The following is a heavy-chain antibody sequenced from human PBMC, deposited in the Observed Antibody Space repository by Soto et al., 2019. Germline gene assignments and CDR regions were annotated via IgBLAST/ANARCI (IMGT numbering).Heavy chain of an antibody. J-gene: IGHJ6*02. CDR1: GYSFTSYW. CDR2: IDPSDSYT. D-gene: IGHD3-9*01. V-gene: IGHV5-10-1*01. Sequence: PGESLKISCKGSGYSFTSYWISWVRQMPGKGLERMGRIDPSDSYTNYSPSFQGHVTISADKSISTAYLQWSSLKASDTAMYYCARLIYDILTGYVGMDVWGQGTTVTVSS. CDR3: ARLIYDILTGYVGMDV.